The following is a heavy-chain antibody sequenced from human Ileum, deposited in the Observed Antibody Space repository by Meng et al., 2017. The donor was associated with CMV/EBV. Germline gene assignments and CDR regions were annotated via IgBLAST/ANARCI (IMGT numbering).Heavy chain of an antibody. J-gene: IGHJ5*02. CDR2: RYSSETA. CDR3: ATTVHPVAYLNYFDP. V-gene: IGHV4-59*01. Sequence: SETLSLTCTVSGDSITRYYVNWIRQPQGKGLEWIGYRYSSETAYDSHSLRGRVIISADTAKNHFSLSLTTVTAADTAVYFCATTVHPVAYLNYFDPWGQGTLVTVSS. CDR1: GDSITRYY. D-gene: IGHD4-11*01.